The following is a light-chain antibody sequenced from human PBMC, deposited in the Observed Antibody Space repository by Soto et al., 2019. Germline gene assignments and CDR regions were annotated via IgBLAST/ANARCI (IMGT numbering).Light chain of an antibody. CDR1: SGSIARNY. J-gene: IGLJ2*01. CDR3: QSYDTINQAGI. Sequence: NFTLTQPHSVSESPGKTVTISCTRSSGSIARNYVQWYQQRPGGAPTTVIYQDNQRPSGVPDRFSGSIDSSSNSASLTISGLKTEDEADYYCQSYDTINQAGIFGGGTKLTVL. CDR2: QDN. V-gene: IGLV6-57*04.